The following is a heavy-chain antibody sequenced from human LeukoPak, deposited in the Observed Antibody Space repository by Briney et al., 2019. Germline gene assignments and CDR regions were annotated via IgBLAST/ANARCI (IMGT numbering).Heavy chain of an antibody. CDR2: ISSSGRYI. CDR1: GFTFSDYA. V-gene: IGHV3-21*01. Sequence: PGGSLRLSCAASGFTFSDYAMIWVRQAPGKGLEWVSSISSSGRYIYYADSVKGRFTISRDGAQNSLYLQMNSLRAEDTAMYYCARGPKETHFDYWGQGTLVTVSS. D-gene: IGHD4-23*01. J-gene: IGHJ4*02. CDR3: ARGPKETHFDY.